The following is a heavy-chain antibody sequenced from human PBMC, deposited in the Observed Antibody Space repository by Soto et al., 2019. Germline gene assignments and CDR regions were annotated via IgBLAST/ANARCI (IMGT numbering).Heavy chain of an antibody. D-gene: IGHD3-10*01. CDR3: ARDLSGEDYFDY. CDR1: GYTFTGFY. J-gene: IGHJ4*02. Sequence: ASVKVPCKASGYTFTGFYMHWVRQAPGQGLEWMGWINPNSGGTSYAQKFHSRVTMTKDTSTSTVTIELNRHRSVYMGVNYCARDLSGEDYFDYWGQGTLVTVSS. CDR2: INPNSGGT. V-gene: IGHV1-2*02.